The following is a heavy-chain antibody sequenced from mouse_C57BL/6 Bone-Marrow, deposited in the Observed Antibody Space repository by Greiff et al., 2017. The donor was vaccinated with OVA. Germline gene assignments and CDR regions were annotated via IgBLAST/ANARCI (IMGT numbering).Heavy chain of an antibody. V-gene: IGHV1-55*01. D-gene: IGHD1-1*01. CDR1: GYTFTSYW. CDR3: STGDYYAMDY. CDR2: IYHGSGST. J-gene: IGHJ4*01. Sequence: VKLQQPGAELVKPGASVKMSCKASGYTFTSYWITWVKQRPGQGLEWIGAIYHGSGSTNYNEKFKSKATLTVDTSSSTAYMQLSSLTSDDSAVDYFSTGDYYAMDYWGQGTSVTVSS.